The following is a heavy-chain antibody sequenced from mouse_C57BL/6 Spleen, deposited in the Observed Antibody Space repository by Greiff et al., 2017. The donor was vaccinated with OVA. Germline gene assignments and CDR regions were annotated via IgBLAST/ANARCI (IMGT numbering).Heavy chain of an antibody. CDR2: IDPETGGT. CDR3: TSYDGYHWYFDV. D-gene: IGHD2-3*01. CDR1: GYTFTDYE. V-gene: IGHV1-15*01. J-gene: IGHJ1*03. Sequence: VKLLESGAELVRPGASVTLSCKASGYTFTDYEMHWVKQTPVHGLEWIGAIDPETGGTAYNQKFKGKAILTAYKSSSTAYMELRSLTSDDSAVYYCTSYDGYHWYFDVWGTGTTVTVSS.